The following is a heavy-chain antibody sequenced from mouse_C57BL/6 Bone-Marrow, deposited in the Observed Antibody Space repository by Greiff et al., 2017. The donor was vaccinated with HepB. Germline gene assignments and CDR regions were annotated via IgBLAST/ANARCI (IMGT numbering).Heavy chain of an antibody. V-gene: IGHV1-42*01. CDR2: INPSTGGT. CDR3: ARNYGNYPAMDY. Sequence: EVKLMESGPELAKPGASVKISCKASGYSFTGYYMNWVKQSPEKSLEWIGEINPSTGGTTYNQKFKAKATLTVDKSSSTAYMQLKSLTSEDSAVYYCARNYGNYPAMDYWGQGTSVTVSS. D-gene: IGHD2-1*01. J-gene: IGHJ4*01. CDR1: GYSFTGYY.